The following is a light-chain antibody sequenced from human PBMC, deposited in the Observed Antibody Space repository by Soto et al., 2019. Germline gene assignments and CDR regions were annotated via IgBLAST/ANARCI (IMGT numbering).Light chain of an antibody. J-gene: IGLJ2*01. Sequence: QSALTQPASVSGSPGQSITISCTGTSSDVGGYNYVSWYQKHLGKAPKVMIYEVSHRPSGVSDRFSGSKSGNTASLTISGLQAEDEADYYCSSYTISSTLVVFGGGTKLTVL. CDR3: SSYTISSTLVV. CDR1: SSDVGGYNY. CDR2: EVS. V-gene: IGLV2-14*01.